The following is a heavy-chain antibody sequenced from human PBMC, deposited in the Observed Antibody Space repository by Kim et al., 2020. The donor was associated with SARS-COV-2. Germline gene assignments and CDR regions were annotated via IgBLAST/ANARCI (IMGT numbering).Heavy chain of an antibody. Sequence: GGSLRLSCAASGFTFSSYGMHWVRQAPGKGLEWVAVIWYDGSNKYYADSVKGRFTISRDNSKNTLYLQMNSLRAEDTAVYYCARMALGTMSLSVNWFDPWGQGTLVAVSS. CDR1: GFTFSSYG. J-gene: IGHJ5*02. D-gene: IGHD3-22*01. CDR2: IWYDGSNK. CDR3: ARMALGTMSLSVNWFDP. V-gene: IGHV3-33*01.